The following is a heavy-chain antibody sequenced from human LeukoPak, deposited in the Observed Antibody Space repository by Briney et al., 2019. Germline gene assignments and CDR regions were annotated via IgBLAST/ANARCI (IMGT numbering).Heavy chain of an antibody. J-gene: IGHJ6*02. Sequence: SQTLSLTCAVSGGSIDNPIYSWSWIRQPPGKGLEWLGYIHHSGSTYYKPSLKRRVTISVDKSKNQFSLRLSSVTAADTAVYYCARGPGIVVVVAATPSSLMDVWGQGTTVTVSS. V-gene: IGHV4-30-2*01. CDR1: GGSIDNPIYS. CDR2: IHHSGST. CDR3: ARGPGIVVVVAATPSSLMDV. D-gene: IGHD2-15*01.